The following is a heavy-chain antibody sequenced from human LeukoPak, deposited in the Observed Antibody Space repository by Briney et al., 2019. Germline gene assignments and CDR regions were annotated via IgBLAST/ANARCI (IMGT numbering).Heavy chain of an antibody. D-gene: IGHD3-9*01. CDR3: AREARGNHAILTGYGQARAFDI. V-gene: IGHV4-31*03. Sequence: SQTLSLTCTVSGGSISSGGYYWSWSRQHPAKGLQSTECIYNSGNTYYNPSLRSRLTISVDTSKNQFSLKLTSVTAADTAVYYCAREARGNHAILTGYGQARAFDIWGEGTMVTVSS. CDR2: IYNSGNT. CDR1: GGSISSGGYY. J-gene: IGHJ3*02.